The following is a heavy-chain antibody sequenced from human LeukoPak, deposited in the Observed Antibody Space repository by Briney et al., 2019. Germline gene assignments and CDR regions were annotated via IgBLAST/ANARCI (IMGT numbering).Heavy chain of an antibody. J-gene: IGHJ4*02. D-gene: IGHD6-13*01. CDR2: IKQDGSET. CDR3: ATYGSNWSFDY. V-gene: IGHV3-7*01. Sequence: GGSLRLSCAASGFTFSSFWMSWVRQAPGKGLEWVANIKQDGSETYYVDSVKGRFTISRDNAKNSLYLQMNSLRAEDTAVYYCATYGSNWSFDYWGQGTMVTVSS. CDR1: GFTFSSFW.